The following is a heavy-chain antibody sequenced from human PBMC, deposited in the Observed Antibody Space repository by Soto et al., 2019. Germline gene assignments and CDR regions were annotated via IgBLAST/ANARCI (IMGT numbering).Heavy chain of an antibody. Sequence: EVQLLESGGGLVQPGGALRLSCAASGFTFSSYAMSWVRQAPGKGLEWVSAISGSGGSTYYADSVKGRFTISRDNSKNTLYLQINSPRAEDTAVYYCVSYYYDSSGRTFDYWGQGTLVTVSS. CDR1: GFTFSSYA. D-gene: IGHD3-22*01. J-gene: IGHJ4*02. CDR3: VSYYYDSSGRTFDY. CDR2: ISGSGGST. V-gene: IGHV3-23*01.